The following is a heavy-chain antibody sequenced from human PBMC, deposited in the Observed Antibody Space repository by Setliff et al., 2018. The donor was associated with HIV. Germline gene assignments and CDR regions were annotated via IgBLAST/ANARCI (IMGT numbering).Heavy chain of an antibody. CDR1: GVSINSGDYF. Sequence: PSETLSLTCTVSGVSINSGDYFWSWVRQHPGKGLEWIGYIYSSGRTSYNPSLQSRVSISIDTSKNQFSLKLDSVIAADTAVYYCARDEVRYYSGSESVRAGMDVWGQGTAVTVSS. CDR2: IYSSGRT. V-gene: IGHV4-31*03. D-gene: IGHD3-10*01. J-gene: IGHJ6*02. CDR3: ARDEVRYYSGSESVRAGMDV.